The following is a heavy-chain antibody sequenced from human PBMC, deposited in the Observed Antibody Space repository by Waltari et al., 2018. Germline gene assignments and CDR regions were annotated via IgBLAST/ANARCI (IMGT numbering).Heavy chain of an antibody. D-gene: IGHD3-16*01. V-gene: IGHV3-30*01. CDR2: ISYDGSNK. CDR3: TRGQWGFGF. J-gene: IGHJ4*02. Sequence: QVQLVESGGGVVQPGRSLRLSCAASGFTFSSYAMHWVRQAPGKGLEWVAVISYDGSNKYYADSVKGRFTISRDNSKNTLYLQMNSLRAEDTAVYYCTRGQWGFGFWGQGTLVIVSS. CDR1: GFTFSSYA.